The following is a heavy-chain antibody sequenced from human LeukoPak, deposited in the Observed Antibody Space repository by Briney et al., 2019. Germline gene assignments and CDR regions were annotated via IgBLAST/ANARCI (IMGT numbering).Heavy chain of an antibody. CDR3: ARAFWGAYFDY. Sequence: PSETLSLTCAVYGGSFSGYYWSWIRQPPGKGLEWLGYIHFSGSTNYNPSLKSRVTISVDTSKNQFSLKLTSVTAADTAVYYCARAFWGAYFDYWGQGTLVTVSS. CDR2: IHFSGST. J-gene: IGHJ4*02. V-gene: IGHV4-59*01. CDR1: GGSFSGYY. D-gene: IGHD3-16*01.